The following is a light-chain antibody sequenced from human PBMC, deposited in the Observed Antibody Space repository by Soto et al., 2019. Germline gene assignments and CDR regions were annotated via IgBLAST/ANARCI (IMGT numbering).Light chain of an antibody. V-gene: IGKV1-33*01. CDR1: HDISKF. J-gene: IGKJ4*01. Sequence: DIQMTQSPPSLPASVGDIVTITCQATHDISKFLNWYQHKPGRAPKLLIYDASILQTGVPSRFSGTRSGTHFTFTISSLQPEDIATDYCLQYHNLTLTFGGGTKVE. CDR3: LQYHNLTLT. CDR2: DAS.